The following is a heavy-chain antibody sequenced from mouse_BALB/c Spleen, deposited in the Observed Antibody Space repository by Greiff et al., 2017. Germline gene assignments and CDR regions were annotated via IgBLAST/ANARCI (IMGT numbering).Heavy chain of an antibody. D-gene: IGHD2-1*01. CDR2: ISSGSSTI. V-gene: IGHV5-17*02. J-gene: IGHJ2*01. CDR3: ARSNGNYYFDY. Sequence: DVQLVESGGGLVQPGGSRKLSCAASGFTFSSFGMHWVRQAPEKGLEWVAYISSGSSTIYYADTVKGRFTISRDNPKNTLFLQMTSLRSEDTAMYYCARSNGNYYFDYWGQGTTLTVSS. CDR1: GFTFSSFG.